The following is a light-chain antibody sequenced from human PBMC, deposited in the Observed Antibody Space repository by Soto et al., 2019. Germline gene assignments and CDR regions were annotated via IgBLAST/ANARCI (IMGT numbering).Light chain of an antibody. V-gene: IGKV1-17*01. CDR3: LQHNTYPPT. CDR1: QDIRDD. Sequence: DIQMTQSPSSLSASVGDRVTITCRASQDIRDDLGWYQQKPGKAPKRLIYAASSLHSGVSPRFSGSGSGTDFSLTINSLQPEDIATYYCLQHNTYPPTFGQGTRVEI. CDR2: AAS. J-gene: IGKJ1*01.